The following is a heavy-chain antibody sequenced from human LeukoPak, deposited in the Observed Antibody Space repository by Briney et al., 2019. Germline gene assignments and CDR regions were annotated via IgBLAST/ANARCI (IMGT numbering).Heavy chain of an antibody. CDR2: INAGNGNT. Sequence: ASVKVSCKASGYTFTSYAMHWVRQAPGQRLEWVGWINAGNGNTKYSQKFQGRVTITRDTSASTSYMELRSLRSEDTSVYYCAREELQAYYDFGSTPEVMGVWCPGTTVTVS. V-gene: IGHV1-3*01. CDR3: AREELQAYYDFGSTPEVMGV. J-gene: IGHJ6*02. D-gene: IGHD3-3*01. CDR1: GYTFTSYA.